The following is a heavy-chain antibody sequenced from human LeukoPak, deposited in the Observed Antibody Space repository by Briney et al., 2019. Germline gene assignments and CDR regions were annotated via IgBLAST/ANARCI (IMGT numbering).Heavy chain of an antibody. CDR3: ARDYCSSTSCYHNYYYGTDV. Sequence: ASVKVSCKASGGTFSSYTISWVRQAPGQGLEWMGRIIPILGIANYAQKFQGRVTITADKSTSTAYMELSSLRSEDTAVYYCARDYCSSTSCYHNYYYGTDVWGQGTTVTVSS. D-gene: IGHD2-2*01. CDR2: IIPILGIA. J-gene: IGHJ6*02. CDR1: GGTFSSYT. V-gene: IGHV1-69*04.